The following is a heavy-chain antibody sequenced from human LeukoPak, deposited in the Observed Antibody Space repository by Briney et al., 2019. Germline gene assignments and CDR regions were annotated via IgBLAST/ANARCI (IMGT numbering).Heavy chain of an antibody. D-gene: IGHD3-3*01. J-gene: IGHJ3*02. CDR3: AKGGDSVFEI. Sequence: GGSLRLSCAASGFSFSTNWMHWVRQAPGKGLVWVSRIKSDGSDTSYADSVKGRFTISRDNSENTLYLQMNTLRAEDTAIYYCAKGGDSVFEIWGQGTMVAVSS. V-gene: IGHV3-74*01. CDR2: IKSDGSDT. CDR1: GFSFSTNW.